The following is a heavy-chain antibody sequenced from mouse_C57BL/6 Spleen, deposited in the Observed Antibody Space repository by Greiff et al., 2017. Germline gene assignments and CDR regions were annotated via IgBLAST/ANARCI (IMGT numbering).Heavy chain of an antibody. CDR2: ISDGGSYT. D-gene: IGHD1-1*02. Sequence: EVKLMESGGGLVKPGGSLKFSCAASGFTFSSYAMPWVRQTPEKRLEWVATISDGGSYTYYPDNVKGRFPISRDNAKNNLYLQMSHLKSEDTSMYYVAIDYVNYWGQGTTLTVSS. V-gene: IGHV5-4*01. J-gene: IGHJ2*01. CDR1: GFTFSSYA. CDR3: AIDYVNY.